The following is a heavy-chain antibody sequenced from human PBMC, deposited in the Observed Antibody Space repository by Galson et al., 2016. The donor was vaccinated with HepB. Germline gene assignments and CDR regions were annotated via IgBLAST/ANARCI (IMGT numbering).Heavy chain of an antibody. CDR3: TTFSMKGVDV. CDR2: IKIKTDVGTT. CDR1: GFTFSNAW. V-gene: IGHV3-15*01. D-gene: IGHD3-22*01. J-gene: IGHJ6*04. Sequence: SLRLSCAASGFTFSNAWMSWVRQAPGKGLEWVGRIKIKTDVGTTDYAAPVKGRFTIPRDDSKNTLYLQMNSLKTEDTAVYYCTTFSMKGVDVWGKGTTVTVSS.